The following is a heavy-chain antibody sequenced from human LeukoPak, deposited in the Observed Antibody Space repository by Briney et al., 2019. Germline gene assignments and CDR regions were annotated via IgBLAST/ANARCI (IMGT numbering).Heavy chain of an antibody. D-gene: IGHD3-10*01. V-gene: IGHV4-59*01. CDR3: AAQRAGPGGDY. CDR1: GGSFSGYY. CDR2: TYYSGST. Sequence: SETLSLTCAVYGGSFSGYYWSWIRQPPGKGLEWIGYTYYSGSTNYNPPLKSRVTISVDTSKNQFSLKLSSVTAADTAVYYCAAQRAGPGGDYWGQGTLVTVSS. J-gene: IGHJ4*02.